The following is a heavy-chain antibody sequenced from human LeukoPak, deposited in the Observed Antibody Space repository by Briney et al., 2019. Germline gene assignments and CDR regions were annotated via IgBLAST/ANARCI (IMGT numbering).Heavy chain of an antibody. V-gene: IGHV3-23*01. CDR1: GFTFSSYA. J-gene: IGHJ6*03. D-gene: IGHD3-10*01. Sequence: PGGSLRLSCAASGFTFSSYAMSWVRQAPGKGLEWVSAISGSGGSTYYADSVKGRFTISRDNSKNTLYLQMNSLRAEDTAVYYCAKGGYGSGSYLLWYYYYMDVWGKGTTVTVSS. CDR3: AKGGYGSGSYLLWYYYYMDV. CDR2: ISGSGGST.